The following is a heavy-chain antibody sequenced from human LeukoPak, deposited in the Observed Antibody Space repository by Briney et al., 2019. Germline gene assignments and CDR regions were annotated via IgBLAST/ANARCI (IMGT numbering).Heavy chain of an antibody. V-gene: IGHV3-13*01. CDR1: GFTFIDYD. Sequence: GGSLRLSCAASGFTFIDYDMHWVRQVIGKGLEWVSAIGIRGDTHYSGSVKGRFTISRENTESSLYLQMNGLRAEDTAVYYCARGGIQVSGIDEFDYWGQGTLVTVSS. J-gene: IGHJ4*02. CDR2: IGIRGDT. CDR3: ARGGIQVSGIDEFDY. D-gene: IGHD6-19*01.